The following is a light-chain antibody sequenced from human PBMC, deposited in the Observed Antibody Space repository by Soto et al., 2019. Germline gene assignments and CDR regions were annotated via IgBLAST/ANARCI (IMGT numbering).Light chain of an antibody. CDR3: QQYGSSPSWT. V-gene: IGKV3-20*01. J-gene: IGKJ1*01. Sequence: EIVLTHSPGTLSLSPGERATLSCRAIQSVSNNYLAWYQQEPGQAPRLLIYGASNRATGIPDRFSGSGSGTDFTLTISRLEPEDFAVYYCQQYGSSPSWTFGQGTKVDIK. CDR2: GAS. CDR1: QSVSNNY.